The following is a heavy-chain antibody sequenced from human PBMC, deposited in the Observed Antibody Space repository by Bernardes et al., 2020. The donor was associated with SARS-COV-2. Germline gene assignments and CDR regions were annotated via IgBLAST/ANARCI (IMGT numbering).Heavy chain of an antibody. V-gene: IGHV3-23*01. CDR3: ANDAGVDVFFDY. D-gene: IGHD7-27*01. CDR2: INTDGENT. Sequence: GSVRLPSVASVFAWTDFGITWVRQAPGKGLEWVSTINTDGENTHYADSVKGRFTISRDNSKKMLYLQMNSLRAEDTAVYYCANDAGVDVFFDYWGQGTLVTVSS. J-gene: IGHJ4*02. CDR1: VFAWTDFG.